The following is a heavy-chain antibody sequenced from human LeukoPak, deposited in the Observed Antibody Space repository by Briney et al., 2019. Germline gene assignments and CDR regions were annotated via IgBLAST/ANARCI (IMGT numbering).Heavy chain of an antibody. Sequence: PGGSLRLSCAASGFTFSLYWMTWVRQSPGKGLEWVANIKQDGSEKYYLDSEKGRFTISKDNAKNSLYLQMNGLKAEDTAVYYCARDFGGYSYGYDYWGQGTLVTVSS. CDR3: ARDFGGYSYGYDY. D-gene: IGHD5-18*01. CDR1: GFTFSLYW. J-gene: IGHJ4*02. V-gene: IGHV3-7*01. CDR2: IKQDGSEK.